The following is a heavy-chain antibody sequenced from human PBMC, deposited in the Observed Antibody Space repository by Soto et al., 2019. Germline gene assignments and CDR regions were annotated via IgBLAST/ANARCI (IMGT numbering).Heavy chain of an antibody. J-gene: IGHJ4*02. Sequence: GGSLRLSCTAPGFSVTTTYMSWVRQAPGKGLEWVSLIYAGGSTSYADSVKGRFTVSRDDSNNTLFLQLNSLRVEDTAVYYCARGTWGISWPNFFDYCGQGVLVTVSS. CDR3: ARGTWGISWPNFFDY. CDR1: GFSVTTTY. V-gene: IGHV3-53*01. CDR2: IYAGGST. D-gene: IGHD6-13*01.